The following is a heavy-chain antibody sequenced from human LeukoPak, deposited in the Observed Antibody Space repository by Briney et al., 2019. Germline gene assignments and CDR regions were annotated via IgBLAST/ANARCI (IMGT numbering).Heavy chain of an antibody. CDR1: GFAFTKCA. Sequence: GSLRLSCVASGFAFTKCAMSWIRQAPGKGLEWVAIIIATGDTAYYADSVKGRFTISRDNSKNTLYLQMNSLRAEDTAVYYCAKDLAAGTPLRWFDPWGQGTLVTVSS. D-gene: IGHD6-13*01. J-gene: IGHJ5*02. CDR3: AKDLAAGTPLRWFDP. V-gene: IGHV3-23*01. CDR2: IIATGDTA.